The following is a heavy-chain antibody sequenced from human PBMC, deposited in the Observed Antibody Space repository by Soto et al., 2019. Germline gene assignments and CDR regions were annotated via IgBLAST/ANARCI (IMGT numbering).Heavy chain of an antibody. V-gene: IGHV3-30*18. CDR2: ISYDGSNK. D-gene: IGHD6-19*01. CDR1: GFTFSSYG. J-gene: IGHJ4*02. Sequence: GGSLRLSCAASGFTFSSYGMHWVRQAPGKGLEWVAVISYDGSNKYYADSVKGRFTISRDNSKNTLYLQMNSLRAEDTAVYYCAKDSAYSSGWPLSYFDYWGQGTLVTVSS. CDR3: AKDSAYSSGWPLSYFDY.